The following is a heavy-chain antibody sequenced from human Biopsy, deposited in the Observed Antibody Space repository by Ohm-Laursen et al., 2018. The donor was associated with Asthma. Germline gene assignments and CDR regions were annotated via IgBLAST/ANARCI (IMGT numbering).Heavy chain of an antibody. J-gene: IGHJ3*02. CDR3: VRDGTDDAFDI. CDR1: GFSFSNFA. CDR2: ISKDASTK. Sequence: SLRLSCTAPGFSFSNFAIHWVRQAPGKGLEWVEVISKDASTKDYADSVKGRFTMARDNSKNTLDLQMNSPREEDTAVYYCVRDGTDDAFDIWGQGTVVSVSS. D-gene: IGHD1-1*01. V-gene: IGHV3-30*01.